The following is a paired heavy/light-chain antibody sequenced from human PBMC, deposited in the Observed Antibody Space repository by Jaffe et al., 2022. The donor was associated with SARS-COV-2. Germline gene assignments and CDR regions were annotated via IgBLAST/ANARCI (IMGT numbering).Heavy chain of an antibody. Sequence: QVQLLQSGPGLVKPSETLFLTCNVSGGSVSSGNYYWSWIRQSPGKGLEWIGYFFYTGSTTYNPHLESRVTVSADTSKNQFSLRLTSVTAADTATYFCARGIVVVTAAIDDYYLDVWGKGTMVTVSS. V-gene: IGHV4-61*01. J-gene: IGHJ6*03. CDR1: GGSVSSGNYY. D-gene: IGHD2-15*01. CDR2: FFYTGST. CDR3: ARGIVVVTAAIDDYYLDV.
Light chain of an antibody. Sequence: VMTQSPATLSLSPGGSATLSCRASQSVGTNLAWYQQKPGQPPRLLIHGSSTRATGIPDRFGGFGSGTEFTLTITSLHSEDSAIYYCQQYKYWPPLTFGGGTKVEVK. CDR3: QQYKYWPPLT. CDR2: GSS. CDR1: QSVGTN. J-gene: IGKJ4*02. V-gene: IGKV3-15*01.